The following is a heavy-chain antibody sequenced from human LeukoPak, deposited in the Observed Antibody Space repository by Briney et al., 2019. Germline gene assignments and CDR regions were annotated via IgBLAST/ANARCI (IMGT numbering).Heavy chain of an antibody. V-gene: IGHV4-39*01. CDR1: GVSISSSHYY. J-gene: IGHJ4*02. CDR2: IYYSGNT. D-gene: IGHD3/OR15-3a*01. Sequence: SETLSLTCTVSGVSISSSHYYWGWIRQPPGKGLEWIGSIYYSGNTYYNASLKSQVSISIDTSKNQFSLRLTSVTAADTAVYYCARQTGSGLFILPGGQGTLVTVSS. CDR3: ARQTGSGLFILP.